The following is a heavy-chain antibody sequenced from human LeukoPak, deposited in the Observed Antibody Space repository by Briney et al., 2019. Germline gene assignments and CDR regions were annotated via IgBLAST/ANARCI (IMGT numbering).Heavy chain of an antibody. CDR2: INHSGST. V-gene: IGHV4-34*01. D-gene: IGHD6-19*01. CDR1: GGSFSGYY. J-gene: IGHJ4*02. Sequence: SETLSLTCAVYGGSFSGYYWSWIRQPPGKGLEWIGEINHSGSTNYNPSLKRRVTISVDTSKNQFSLKLSSVTAADTAVYYCARDSSWLVRYYFDYWGQGTLVTVSS. CDR3: ARDSSWLVRYYFDY.